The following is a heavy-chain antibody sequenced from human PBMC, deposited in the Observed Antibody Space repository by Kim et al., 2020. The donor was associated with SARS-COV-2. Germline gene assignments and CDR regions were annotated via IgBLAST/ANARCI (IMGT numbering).Heavy chain of an antibody. CDR2: IIHSGST. J-gene: IGHJ4*02. D-gene: IGHD1-26*01. Sequence: SETLSLTCAVYGGSFSGYYWSWIRQPPGKGLEWIGEIIHSGSTNYNPSLKSRVTISVDTSKKQFSLKLRSVTAADTAVYYCARAVGAPSAYCGQGTLATV. CDR1: GGSFSGYY. V-gene: IGHV4-34*12. CDR3: ARAVGAPSAY.